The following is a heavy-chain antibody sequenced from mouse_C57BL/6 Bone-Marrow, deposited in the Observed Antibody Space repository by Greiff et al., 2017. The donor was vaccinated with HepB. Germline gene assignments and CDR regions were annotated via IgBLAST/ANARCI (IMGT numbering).Heavy chain of an antibody. Sequence: EVKLMESGGGLVQPGGSLSLSCAASGFTFTDYYMSWVRQPPGKALEWLGFIRNKANGYTTEYSASVKGRFTISRDNSQSILYLQMNALRAEDSATYYCARYPYYYGNYWYFDVWGTGTTVTVSS. J-gene: IGHJ1*03. V-gene: IGHV7-3*01. CDR3: ARYPYYYGNYWYFDV. D-gene: IGHD1-1*01. CDR1: GFTFTDYY. CDR2: IRNKANGYTT.